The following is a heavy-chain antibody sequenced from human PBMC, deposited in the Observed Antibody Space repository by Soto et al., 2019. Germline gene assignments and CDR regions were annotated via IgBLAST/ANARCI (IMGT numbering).Heavy chain of an antibody. D-gene: IGHD2-2*01. Sequence: GGSLRLSCTASGFTFGDCAMSWFRQAPGKGLEWVGFIRSKAYGGTTEYAASVKGRFTISRDDSKSIAYLQMNSLKTEDTAVYYCTRDRWYCSSTSCYPRFDPWGQGTLVTVSS. J-gene: IGHJ5*02. CDR1: GFTFGDCA. V-gene: IGHV3-49*03. CDR3: TRDRWYCSSTSCYPRFDP. CDR2: IRSKAYGGTT.